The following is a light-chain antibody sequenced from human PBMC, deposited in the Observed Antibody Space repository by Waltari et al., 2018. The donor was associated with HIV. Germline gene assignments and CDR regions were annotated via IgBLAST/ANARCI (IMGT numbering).Light chain of an antibody. CDR3: AAWDDSLNGNV. CDR1: SSHIGTNT. J-gene: IGLJ1*01. V-gene: IGLV1-44*01. CDR2: TNN. Sequence: QSVLTQPPSASGTPGQRVTISCSGSSSHIGTNTVNWYQQLPGTAPKLLIYTNNQRPSGVPDRFSGSKSGTSASLAISGLQSEDEADYYCAAWDDSLNGNVFGPGTKVTVL.